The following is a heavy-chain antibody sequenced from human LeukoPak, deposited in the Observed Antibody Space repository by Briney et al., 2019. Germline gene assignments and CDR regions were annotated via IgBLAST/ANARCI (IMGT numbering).Heavy chain of an antibody. CDR2: IYYSGST. J-gene: IGHJ5*02. Sequence: SETLSLTCTVSGGSISSSSYYWGWVRQPPGKGLEWIGYIYYSGSTYYNPSLKSRVTISVDTSKNQFSLKLSSVTAADTAVYYCASYGSGSHNWFDPWGQGTLVTVSS. D-gene: IGHD3-10*01. CDR1: GGSISSSSYY. CDR3: ASYGSGSHNWFDP. V-gene: IGHV4-30-4*08.